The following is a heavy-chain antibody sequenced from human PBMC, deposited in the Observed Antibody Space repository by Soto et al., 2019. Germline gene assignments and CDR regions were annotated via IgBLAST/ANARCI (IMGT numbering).Heavy chain of an antibody. V-gene: IGHV4-31*03. D-gene: IGHD2-8*01. CDR3: ARDGLESGSTNYHYGMAV. Sequence: QVQLQESGPGLVKPSQTLSLTCSVSGGSISSGDYYWSWIRQHPGKGLEWIGYISKSGRTSYNVSLKSRVIISVDTSKNQFSLKVFSVTAADTAVYLCARDGLESGSTNYHYGMAVWGQGTTVTVSS. CDR2: ISKSGRT. CDR1: GGSISSGDYY. J-gene: IGHJ6*02.